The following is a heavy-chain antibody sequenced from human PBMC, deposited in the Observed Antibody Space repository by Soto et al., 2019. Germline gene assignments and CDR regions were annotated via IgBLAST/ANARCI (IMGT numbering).Heavy chain of an antibody. CDR2: IKSKADGGTT. D-gene: IGHD5-18*01. CDR1: GFSFSNAW. CDR3: STGAFSYGSDFYYYAMDV. V-gene: IGHV3-15*01. Sequence: EVQLVESGGGLVKPGGSLRLSCAASGFSFSNAWMSWVRQAPGKGLEWVGRIKSKADGGTTDDAAPVKGRFTISREDSKNTLYLQMNSLKTEDTAVYYCSTGAFSYGSDFYYYAMDVWGRGTTVTVSS. J-gene: IGHJ6*02.